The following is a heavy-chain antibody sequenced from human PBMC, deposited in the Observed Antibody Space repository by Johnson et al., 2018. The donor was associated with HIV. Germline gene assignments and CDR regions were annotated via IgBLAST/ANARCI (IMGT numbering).Heavy chain of an antibody. Sequence: QVQLVESGGGVVQPGRSLRLSCAASGFTFSSYGMHWVRQAPGKGLEWVAVISYDGSNKYYADSVQGRFTIARDNSKRTLYLQMNSLRAEDTAVYYCARDLLSRAFDIWGQGTMVTVSS. CDR2: ISYDGSNK. CDR3: ARDLLSRAFDI. V-gene: IGHV3-30*03. CDR1: GFTFSSYG. J-gene: IGHJ3*02.